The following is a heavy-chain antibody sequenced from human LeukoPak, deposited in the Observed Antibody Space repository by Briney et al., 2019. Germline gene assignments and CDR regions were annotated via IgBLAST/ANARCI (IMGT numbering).Heavy chain of an antibody. CDR1: GGSISSYF. V-gene: IGHV4-59*01. CDR2: VYYSGSP. Sequence: PSETLSLTCTVSGGSISSYFWSWIRQPPGMGLEWIGYVYYSGSPNYNPSLRSRVTISVDTSKNQFSLRLRSVTAADTAVYYCARVFDDYYDSSADPPLWFDPWGQGTLVTVSS. J-gene: IGHJ5*02. CDR3: ARVFDDYYDSSADPPLWFDP. D-gene: IGHD3-22*01.